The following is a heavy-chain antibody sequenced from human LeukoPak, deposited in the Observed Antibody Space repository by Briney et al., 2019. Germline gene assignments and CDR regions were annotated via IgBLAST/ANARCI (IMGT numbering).Heavy chain of an antibody. CDR3: AKEGWRITRFFDI. CDR1: GFTFSSYG. D-gene: IGHD3-3*01. Sequence: GGSLRLSCAASGFTFSSYGMHWVRQAPGKGLEWVAVISYDGSNKYYADSVKGRFTISRDNSKNTLYLQMNSLRAADTAVYYCAKEGWRITRFFDIWGQGTMVTVSS. V-gene: IGHV3-30*18. J-gene: IGHJ3*02. CDR2: ISYDGSNK.